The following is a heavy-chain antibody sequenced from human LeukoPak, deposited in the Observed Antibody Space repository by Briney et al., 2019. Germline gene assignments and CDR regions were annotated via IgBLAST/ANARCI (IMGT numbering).Heavy chain of an antibody. Sequence: PGGSLRLSCAASGFTFDDYAMHWVRQAPGKGLEWVSGISWNSGSIGYADSVKGRFTISRDNAKNSLYLQMNSLRAEDTALYYCAKAPGHILTGYLSFDYWGRGTLVTVSS. J-gene: IGHJ4*02. CDR1: GFTFDDYA. V-gene: IGHV3-9*01. CDR2: ISWNSGSI. D-gene: IGHD3-9*01. CDR3: AKAPGHILTGYLSFDY.